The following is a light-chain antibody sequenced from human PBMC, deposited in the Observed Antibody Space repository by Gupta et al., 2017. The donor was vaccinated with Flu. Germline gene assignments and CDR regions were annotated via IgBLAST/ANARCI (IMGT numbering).Light chain of an antibody. J-gene: IGLJ3*02. CDR1: SSDVGSYNL. CDR3: CSYVTSNTWV. Sequence: QSALTQPAPVPWSPGPPITISCSGTSSDVGSYNLVSWYRQHPGKAPKLVIYEGSKRPSGVSDRFSGSKSGNTASLTISGLQAEDEADYSCCSYVTSNTWVFGGGTKLTV. CDR2: EGS. V-gene: IGLV2-23*01.